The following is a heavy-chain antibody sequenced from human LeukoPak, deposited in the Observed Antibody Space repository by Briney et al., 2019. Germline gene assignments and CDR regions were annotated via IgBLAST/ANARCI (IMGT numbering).Heavy chain of an antibody. Sequence: GASVKVSCKASVYTFTSSAMHWVRQAPGHRLEWMRWINAGNGNTKYSQKFQGRVTITRDTSATTAYMELSSQRSEDSAVYYCARAGSGWLSFDYWGQGTLVTVSS. CDR3: ARAGSGWLSFDY. CDR1: VYTFTSSA. J-gene: IGHJ4*02. CDR2: INAGNGNT. D-gene: IGHD6-19*01. V-gene: IGHV1-3*01.